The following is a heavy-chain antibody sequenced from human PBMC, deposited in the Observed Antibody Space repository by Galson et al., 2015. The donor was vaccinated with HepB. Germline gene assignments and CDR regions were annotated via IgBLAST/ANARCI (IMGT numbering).Heavy chain of an antibody. Sequence: SLRLSCAASGFTFSDYYMTWIRQAPGKGLEWLSYISSNTIYTNYADSVKGRFSISRDNVKNSAYLQMNSLRAEDTALYYCARVAHADYGDHAHFDYWGPGTLGTVSS. CDR3: ARVAHADYGDHAHFDY. D-gene: IGHD4/OR15-4a*01. V-gene: IGHV3-11*06. J-gene: IGHJ4*02. CDR2: ISSNTIYT. CDR1: GFTFSDYY.